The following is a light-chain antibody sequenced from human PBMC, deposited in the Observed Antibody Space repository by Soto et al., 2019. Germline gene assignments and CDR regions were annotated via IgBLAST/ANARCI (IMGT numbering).Light chain of an antibody. CDR3: TSYTSSNTLVV. CDR1: SSDVGGYNY. V-gene: IGLV2-14*01. CDR2: DVS. Sequence: QSVLTQPASVSGSPGQSITVSCTRTSSDVGGYNYVSWYQQHPGKAPKLMIYDVSNRPSGVSNRFSGSKSGNTASLTISGLQAEDEADYYCTSYTSSNTLVVFGTGTKV. J-gene: IGLJ1*01.